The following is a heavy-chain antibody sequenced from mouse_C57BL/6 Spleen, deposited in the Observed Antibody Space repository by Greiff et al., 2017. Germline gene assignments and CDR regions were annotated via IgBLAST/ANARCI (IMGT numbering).Heavy chain of an antibody. CDR1: GYSITSGYY. Sequence: EVKLMESGPGLVKPSQSLSLTCSVTGYSITSGYYWNWIRQFPGNKLEWMGYISYDGSNNYNPSLKNRISITRDTSKNQFFLKLNSVTTEDTATYYCARVYYGSSYDYYAMDYWGQGTSVTVSS. V-gene: IGHV3-6*01. CDR2: ISYDGSN. D-gene: IGHD1-1*01. J-gene: IGHJ4*01. CDR3: ARVYYGSSYDYYAMDY.